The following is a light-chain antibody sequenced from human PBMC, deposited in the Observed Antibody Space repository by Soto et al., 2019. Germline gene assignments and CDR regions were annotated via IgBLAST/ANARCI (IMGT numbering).Light chain of an antibody. V-gene: IGKV3-20*01. J-gene: IGKJ4*01. Sequence: EIVVTQSPGTLSLSPGERATLSCRASQSVSSSYLAWYQQKPGQAPRLPIYGASSRATGIPDRFSGSGSGTDFTLTISRLEPEDFAVYYCQQYGSSPLTFGGGTKVDIK. CDR2: GAS. CDR1: QSVSSSY. CDR3: QQYGSSPLT.